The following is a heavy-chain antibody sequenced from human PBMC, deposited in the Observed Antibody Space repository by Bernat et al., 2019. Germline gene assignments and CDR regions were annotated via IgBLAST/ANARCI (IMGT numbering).Heavy chain of an antibody. V-gene: IGHV1-58*01. Sequence: QMQLVQSGPEVKKPGTSVKVSCKASGFTFTSSAVQWVRQARGQRLEWIGWIVVGSGNTNYAQKFQERVTITRDMSTSTAYMELSSLRSEDTAVYYCAKSGSSRPLYYMDVWGKGTTVTVSS. CDR1: GFTFTSSA. CDR2: IVVGSGNT. J-gene: IGHJ6*03. D-gene: IGHD6-6*01. CDR3: AKSGSSRPLYYMDV.